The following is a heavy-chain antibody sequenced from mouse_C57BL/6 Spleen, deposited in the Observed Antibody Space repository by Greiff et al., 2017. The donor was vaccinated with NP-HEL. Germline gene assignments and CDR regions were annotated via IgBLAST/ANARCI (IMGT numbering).Heavy chain of an antibody. D-gene: IGHD1-1*01. CDR2: FHPYNDDT. Sequence: VHLVESGAELVKPGASVKMSCKASGYTFTTYPIEWMKQNHGKSLEWIGNFHPYNDDTKYNEKFKGKATLTVEKSYSTVYLELSRLTSDDSAVYYSARRGSSHWYFDVWGTGTTVTVSS. J-gene: IGHJ1*03. V-gene: IGHV1-47*01. CDR1: GYTFTTYP. CDR3: ARRGSSHWYFDV.